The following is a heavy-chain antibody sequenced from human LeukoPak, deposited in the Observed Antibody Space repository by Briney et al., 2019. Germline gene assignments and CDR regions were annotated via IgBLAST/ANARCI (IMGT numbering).Heavy chain of an antibody. J-gene: IGHJ3*01. CDR3: ARERVATASAFDV. D-gene: IGHD4-23*01. Sequence: PGGSLRLSCAASGFTFDDYAMHWVRQAPGKGLEWVSGVSWNSGSIGYVDSVKGRFTISRDNAKNSLYLQMNSLRAEDTAVYYCARERVATASAFDVWGQGTMVTVSS. CDR1: GFTFDDYA. CDR2: VSWNSGSI. V-gene: IGHV3-9*01.